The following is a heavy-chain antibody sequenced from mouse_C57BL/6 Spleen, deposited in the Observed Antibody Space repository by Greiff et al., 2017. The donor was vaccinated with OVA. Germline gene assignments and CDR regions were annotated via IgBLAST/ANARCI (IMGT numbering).Heavy chain of an antibody. CDR1: GYTFTDYE. V-gene: IGHV1-15*01. J-gene: IGHJ3*01. CDR2: IDPETGGT. CDR3: TRRDLDSSGSAWFAY. Sequence: VQLQQSGAELVRPGASVTLSCKASGYTFTDYEMHWVKQTPVHGLEWIGAIDPETGGTAYNQKFKGKAILTADKSSSTAYMELRSLTSEDSAVYYCTRRDLDSSGSAWFAYWGQGTLVTVSA. D-gene: IGHD3-2*02.